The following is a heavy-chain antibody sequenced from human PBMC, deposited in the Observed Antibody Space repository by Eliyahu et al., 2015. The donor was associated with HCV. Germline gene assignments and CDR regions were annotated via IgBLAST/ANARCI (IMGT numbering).Heavy chain of an antibody. Sequence: QLQLQESGPGLVKPSETLSLTCTVSGGFISTSSYYWGWIRQPPGKGLGWIGRIYYTGSSYYNPSLRSRVTISVDTSNNQFSLKVRSVTAADTAVYYCARNPDILTGFNGFDPWGQGALVTVSS. D-gene: IGHD3-9*01. J-gene: IGHJ5*02. CDR3: ARNPDILTGFNGFDP. CDR2: IYYTGSS. V-gene: IGHV4-39*07. CDR1: GGFISTSSYY.